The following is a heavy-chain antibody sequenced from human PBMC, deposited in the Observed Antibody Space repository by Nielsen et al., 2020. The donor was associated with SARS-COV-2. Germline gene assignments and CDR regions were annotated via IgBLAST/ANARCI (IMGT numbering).Heavy chain of an antibody. Sequence: ASVKVSCKASGYTFTSYAVNWVRQAPGQGLEWMGWINTNTGNPTYAQGFTGRFVFPLDTSVSTAYLQISSLKAEDTAVYYCASSGLTVAGRPEAFDIWGQGTMVTVSS. CDR1: GYTFTSYA. V-gene: IGHV7-4-1*02. J-gene: IGHJ3*02. CDR3: ASSGLTVAGRPEAFDI. D-gene: IGHD6-19*01. CDR2: INTNTGNP.